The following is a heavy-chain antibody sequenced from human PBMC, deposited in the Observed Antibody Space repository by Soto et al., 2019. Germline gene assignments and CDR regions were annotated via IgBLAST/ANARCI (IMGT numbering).Heavy chain of an antibody. J-gene: IGHJ6*02. CDR1: GGSFRTYA. Sequence: QVQLGQSGSEVKKPGSSVKVSCKSSGGSFRTYAISWVRQAPGQGLEWMGGIMAVFGTATYTQSFQGRVTITAAESTRISYLELSGLKSGDTAIFYCATSRGFYAAMDVWGQGTTVTVSS. D-gene: IGHD3-16*01. CDR2: IMAVFGTA. CDR3: ATSRGFYAAMDV. V-gene: IGHV1-69*01.